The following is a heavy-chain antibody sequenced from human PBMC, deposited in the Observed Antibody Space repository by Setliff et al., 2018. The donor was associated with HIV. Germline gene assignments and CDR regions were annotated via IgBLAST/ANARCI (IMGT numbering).Heavy chain of an antibody. Sequence: SETLSLTCTVSGGSINTYYWSWIRQPAGKGLEWIGSIYYSGSTHYKSSPKSRVTISVDTSKNQFSLTLNSVTAADTAVYYCARGSRQLTIFGVVFKTNYYFMDVWGKGTAVTVSS. CDR2: IYYSGST. CDR3: ARGSRQLTIFGVVFKTNYYFMDV. CDR1: GGSINTYY. D-gene: IGHD3-3*01. J-gene: IGHJ6*03. V-gene: IGHV4-4*07.